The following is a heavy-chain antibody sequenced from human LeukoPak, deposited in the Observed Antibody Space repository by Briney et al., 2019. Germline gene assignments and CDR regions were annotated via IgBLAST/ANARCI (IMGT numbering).Heavy chain of an antibody. J-gene: IGHJ6*02. CDR3: SGQLPDCAMDV. Sequence: SETLSLTCAVSGGSISSGGYSWSWIRQPPGKGLEWIGYIYHSGSTYYNPSLKSRVTISVDRSKNQFSLKLSSVTAADTAVYYCSGQLPDCAMDVWGQGTTVTVSS. D-gene: IGHD1-1*01. V-gene: IGHV4-30-2*01. CDR2: IYHSGST. CDR1: GGSISSGGYS.